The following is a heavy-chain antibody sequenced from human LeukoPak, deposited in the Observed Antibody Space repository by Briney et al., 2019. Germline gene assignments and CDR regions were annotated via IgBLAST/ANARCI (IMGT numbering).Heavy chain of an antibody. CDR3: ARGIVVVPAAIGAPYYFDY. CDR1: GFTFSSYS. V-gene: IGHV3-21*01. J-gene: IGHJ4*02. D-gene: IGHD2-2*02. Sequence: GGSLRLSCAASGFTFSSYSMNWVRQAPGKGLEWVSSISSSSSYIYYADSVKGRFTISRDNAKNSLYLQMNSLRAEDTAVYYCARGIVVVPAAIGAPYYFDYWGQGTLVTVSS. CDR2: ISSSSSYI.